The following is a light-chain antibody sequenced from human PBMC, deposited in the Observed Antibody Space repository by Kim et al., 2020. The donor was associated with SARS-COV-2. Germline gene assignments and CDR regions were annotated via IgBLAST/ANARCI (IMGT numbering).Light chain of an antibody. CDR2: GAS. V-gene: IGKV3-15*01. J-gene: IGKJ4*01. Sequence: SPGERATLACRSSQSVSRNLAGYQQKPGQAPRLLIYGASTRATGIPARFSGSGSGTEFTLTISSLQSEYFAVYYCQQYNNWPPLTFGGGTKVDIK. CDR1: QSVSRN. CDR3: QQYNNWPPLT.